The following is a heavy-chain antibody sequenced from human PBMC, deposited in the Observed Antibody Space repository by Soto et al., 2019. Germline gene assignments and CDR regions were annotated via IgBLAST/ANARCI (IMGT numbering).Heavy chain of an antibody. J-gene: IGHJ4*02. CDR1: GFTFSSYS. V-gene: IGHV3-21*01. D-gene: IGHD4-17*01. CDR3: ARDRLGDDYGGNYFDY. Sequence: GGSLRLSCAASGFTFSSYSMNWVRQAPGKGLEWVSSISSSSSYIYYADSVKGRFTISRDNAKNSLYLQMNSLRAEDTAVYYCARDRLGDDYGGNYFDYWGQGTLVTVSS. CDR2: ISSSSSYI.